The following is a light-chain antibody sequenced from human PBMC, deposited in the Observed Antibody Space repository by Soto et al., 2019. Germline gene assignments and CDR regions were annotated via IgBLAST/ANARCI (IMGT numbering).Light chain of an antibody. J-gene: IGKJ3*01. CDR1: QSVSSY. CDR3: QQRSNWPPRFT. Sequence: EIVLTQSPATLSLSPGERATLSCRASQSVSSYLAWYQQKPGQAPRLLIYDASNRATGIPARFSGSGSGTDFTLPISSLEPEDFASYYCQQRSNWPPRFTFGPGTKVDIK. V-gene: IGKV3-11*01. CDR2: DAS.